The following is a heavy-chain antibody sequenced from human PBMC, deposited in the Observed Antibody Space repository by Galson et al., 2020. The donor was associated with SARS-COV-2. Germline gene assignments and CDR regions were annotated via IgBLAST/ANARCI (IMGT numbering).Heavy chain of an antibody. J-gene: IGHJ4*03. Sequence: SQAPETLSPTCAVYGASFTDYYWSCIRPPPGRGLEWIGETTPRGSTSNNPTPKSRATIPLATPKNQFSLKMRSVTAADTAVYYCARGPRDTTMIVVVMTAVSCYFDHWGQGTLVTVSS. CDR1: GASFTDYY. CDR3: ARGPRDTTMIVVVMTAVSCYFDH. V-gene: IGHV4-34*04. CDR2: TTPRGST. D-gene: IGHD3-22*01.